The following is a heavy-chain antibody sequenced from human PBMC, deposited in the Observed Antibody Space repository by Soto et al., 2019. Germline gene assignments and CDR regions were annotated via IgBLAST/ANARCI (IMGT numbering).Heavy chain of an antibody. D-gene: IGHD3-10*01. J-gene: IGHJ6*02. CDR3: ARSRVVREDYYGMDV. CDR2: IYSGGST. CDR1: GFTFSSYA. V-gene: IGHV3-66*01. Sequence: GGSLRLSCAASGFTFSSYAMSWVRQAPGKGLEWVSVIYSGGSTYYADSVKGRFTISRDNSKNTLYLQMNSLRAEDMALYYCARSRVVREDYYGMDVWGQGTTVTVSS.